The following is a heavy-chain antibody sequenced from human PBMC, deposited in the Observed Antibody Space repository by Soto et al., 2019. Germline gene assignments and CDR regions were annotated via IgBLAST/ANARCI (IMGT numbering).Heavy chain of an antibody. CDR1: GFTFSSYG. Sequence: QVQLVESGGGVVQPGRSLRLSCAASGFTFSSYGMHGVRQAPGRGLGWVAVIWYDGSNKYYADSVKGRFTISRDNSKNTLYLQMNSLRDEDTAVYYCAREDYGSGSFDYWGQGTLVTVSS. J-gene: IGHJ4*02. D-gene: IGHD3-10*01. CDR2: IWYDGSNK. CDR3: AREDYGSGSFDY. V-gene: IGHV3-33*01.